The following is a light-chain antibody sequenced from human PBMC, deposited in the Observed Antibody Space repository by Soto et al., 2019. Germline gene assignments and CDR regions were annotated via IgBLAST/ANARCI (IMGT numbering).Light chain of an antibody. Sequence: QSVLTQPASVSGSPGQSITISCTGTSSDVGSYNLVSWYQQHPGKAPKLMIYEGSKRPSGVSNRFSGSKSGNTASLTISGRQAEDEADDYCCSYAGSSTFEVFGTGTKVTVL. CDR3: CSYAGSSTFEV. J-gene: IGLJ1*01. CDR2: EGS. V-gene: IGLV2-23*03. CDR1: SSDVGSYNL.